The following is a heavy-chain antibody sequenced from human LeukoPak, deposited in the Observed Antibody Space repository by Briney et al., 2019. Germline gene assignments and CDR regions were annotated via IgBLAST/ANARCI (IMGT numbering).Heavy chain of an antibody. V-gene: IGHV1-2*02. D-gene: IGHD3-9*01. CDR1: GYTFTGYY. CDR3: ARHAQYDILTGSYSGFDY. Sequence: ASVKVSCKASGYTFTGYYMHWVRQAPGQGLEWMGWINPNTGGTNYAQKFQGRVTMTRDTSISTAYMELSRLRSDDTAVYYCARHAQYDILTGSYSGFDYWGQGTLVTVSS. CDR2: INPNTGGT. J-gene: IGHJ4*02.